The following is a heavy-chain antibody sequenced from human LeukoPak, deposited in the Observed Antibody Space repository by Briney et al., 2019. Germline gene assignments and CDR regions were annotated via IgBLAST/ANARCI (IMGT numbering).Heavy chain of an antibody. CDR1: GFTFSNYG. Sequence: SGGSLRLSCVASGFTFSNYGMQWVRQAPGKGLEWVAIISKDGSVKYYGDSVRGRFTISRDNSKNTAYLQMNSLRADDTAVYYCARDRDLGVVTPWCDYWGQGVLVTVSS. D-gene: IGHD2-2*01. J-gene: IGHJ4*02. V-gene: IGHV3-30*03. CDR2: ISKDGSVK. CDR3: ARDRDLGVVTPWCDY.